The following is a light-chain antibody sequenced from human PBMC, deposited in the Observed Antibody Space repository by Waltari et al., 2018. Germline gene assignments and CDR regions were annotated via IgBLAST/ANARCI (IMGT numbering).Light chain of an antibody. Sequence: EIAMTQSPNTLSVSPGERATVSCSTSHCVSSNSAWYQHKPRHPPRLHIPGASTRATGVPARFSGSGAGTEFTRTISSLQSEDSAIYHCQQYNTSPPWTSGQGTKLEIK. V-gene: IGKV3-15*01. CDR3: QQYNTSPPWT. J-gene: IGKJ2*02. CDR1: HCVSSN. CDR2: GAS.